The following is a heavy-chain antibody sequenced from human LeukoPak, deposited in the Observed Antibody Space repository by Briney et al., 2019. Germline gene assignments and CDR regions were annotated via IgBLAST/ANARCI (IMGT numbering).Heavy chain of an antibody. J-gene: IGHJ4*02. D-gene: IGHD3/OR15-3a*01. Sequence: ASVKVSCKASGYTFTSYGISWVRRAPGQGLEWMGWISAYNGNTNYAQKLQGRVTMTTDTSTSTAYMELRSLRSDDTAVYYCARDEGVGLEPYFDYWGQGTLVTVSS. CDR1: GYTFTSYG. V-gene: IGHV1-18*01. CDR3: ARDEGVGLEPYFDY. CDR2: ISAYNGNT.